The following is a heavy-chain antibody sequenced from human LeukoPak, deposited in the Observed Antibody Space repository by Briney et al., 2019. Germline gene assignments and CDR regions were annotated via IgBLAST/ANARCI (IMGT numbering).Heavy chain of an antibody. CDR3: ARDPLH. J-gene: IGHJ4*02. CDR1: GFTLSTNY. V-gene: IGHV3-53*01. CDR2: IYSGGTT. Sequence: GGSLRLSCAVSGFTLSTNYMNWVRQAPGKGLEWVSVIYSGGTTYYADSVKGRFTVSRDLSSNTVLLQMNSLRVEDTTMYYCARDPLHWGQGTLVTVSS.